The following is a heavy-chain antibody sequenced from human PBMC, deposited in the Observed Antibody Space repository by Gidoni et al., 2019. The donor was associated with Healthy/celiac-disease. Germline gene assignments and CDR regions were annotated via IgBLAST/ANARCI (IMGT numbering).Heavy chain of an antibody. Sequence: QVQLQESGPGLVKPSETLSLTCTVPGGSISSYYWSWIRQPPGKGLEWIGYIYYSGSTNYNPSLKSRVTISVDTSKNQFSLKLSSVTAADTSVYYCARFPEFGVYYGMDVWGQGTTVTVSS. CDR1: GGSISSYY. V-gene: IGHV4-59*01. CDR2: IYYSGST. CDR3: ARFPEFGVYYGMDV. J-gene: IGHJ6*02. D-gene: IGHD3-3*01.